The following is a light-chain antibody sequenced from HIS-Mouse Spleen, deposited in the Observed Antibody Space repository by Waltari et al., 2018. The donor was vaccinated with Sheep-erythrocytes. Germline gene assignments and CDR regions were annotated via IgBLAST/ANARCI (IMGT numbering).Light chain of an antibody. CDR1: SPNSGSNT. CDR2: SNN. Sequence: QSVLTQPPSASGTPGQRVTIPCSGSSPNSGSNTGNWYQQLPGTAPKLLIYSNNQRPSGVPERFSGSQSGTSASLAISGLQSEDEADYYCAAWDYSLNGVVFGGGTKLTVL. CDR3: AAWDYSLNGVV. J-gene: IGLJ2*01. V-gene: IGLV1-44*01.